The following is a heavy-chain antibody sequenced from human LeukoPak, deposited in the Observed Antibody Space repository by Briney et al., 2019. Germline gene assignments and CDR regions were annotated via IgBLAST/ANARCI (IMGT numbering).Heavy chain of an antibody. V-gene: IGHV3-33*07. J-gene: IGHJ4*02. Sequence: PGRSLRLSCAASGFTFSSYGTYWVRQAPGKGLEWVAVIWYDGSNKYYADSVKGRFTISRDNSKNTLYLQMNSLRAEDTAVYYCVRELEGGLGDYWGQGTLVTVSS. CDR1: GFTFSSYG. D-gene: IGHD2-15*01. CDR3: VRELEGGLGDY. CDR2: IWYDGSNK.